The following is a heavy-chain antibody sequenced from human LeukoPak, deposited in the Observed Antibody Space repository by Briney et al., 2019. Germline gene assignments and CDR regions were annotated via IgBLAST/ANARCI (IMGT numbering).Heavy chain of an antibody. J-gene: IGHJ5*02. D-gene: IGHD2-2*02. Sequence: GASVKVSCKASGYTFTSYAMHWVRQAPGQRLEWMGWINAGNGNTKYSQKFQGRVTITRDTSASTAYMELSSLRSEDTAVYYCARERGYCSSTSCYTHWFDPWGQGTLVTVPS. CDR1: GYTFTSYA. V-gene: IGHV1-3*01. CDR2: INAGNGNT. CDR3: ARERGYCSSTSCYTHWFDP.